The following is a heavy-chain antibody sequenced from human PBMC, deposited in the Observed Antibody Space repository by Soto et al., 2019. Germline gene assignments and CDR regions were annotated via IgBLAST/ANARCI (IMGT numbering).Heavy chain of an antibody. J-gene: IGHJ5*02. CDR3: ARLPYSSSWLGFDP. D-gene: IGHD6-13*01. CDR2: ISSSSSYT. CDR1: GFTFSYYY. Sequence: GGSLRLSCAASGFTFSYYYMSWIRQSPGEGLEWVSYISSSSSYTNYADSVKGRFTISRDNAKNSLYLQMNSLRAEDTAVYYCARLPYSSSWLGFDPWGQGTLVTVSS. V-gene: IGHV3-11*06.